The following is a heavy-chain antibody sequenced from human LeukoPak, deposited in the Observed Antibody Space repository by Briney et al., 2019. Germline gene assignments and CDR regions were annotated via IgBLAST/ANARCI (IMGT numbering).Heavy chain of an antibody. V-gene: IGHV1-2*02. Sequence: ASVRVSCKASGYTFTGYYMHWVRQAPGQGLEWMGWINPNSGGTNYAQKFQGRVTITRNTSISTAYMELSSLRSEDTAVYYCARDSKTCLDYWGQGTLVTVSS. CDR2: INPNSGGT. CDR3: ARDSKTCLDY. J-gene: IGHJ4*02. CDR1: GYTFTGYY.